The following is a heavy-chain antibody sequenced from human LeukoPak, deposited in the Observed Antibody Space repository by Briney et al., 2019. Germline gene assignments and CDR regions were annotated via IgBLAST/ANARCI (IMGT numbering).Heavy chain of an antibody. CDR3: ARLDYYDSSGYPYAFDI. Sequence: PSETLSLTCAVYGGSFSGYYWSWIRQPPGKGLEWIGEINHSGSTNYNPSLKSRVTISVDTSKNQFSLKLSSVTAADTAMYYCARLDYYDSSGYPYAFDIWGQGTMVTVSS. CDR1: GGSFSGYY. D-gene: IGHD3-22*01. CDR2: INHSGST. V-gene: IGHV4-34*01. J-gene: IGHJ3*02.